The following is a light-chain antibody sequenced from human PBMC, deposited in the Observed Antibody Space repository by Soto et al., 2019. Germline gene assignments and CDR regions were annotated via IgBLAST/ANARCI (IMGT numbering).Light chain of an antibody. CDR2: DND. J-gene: IGLJ3*02. CDR1: SSNIGNNY. V-gene: IGLV1-51*01. Sequence: QSVLTQPPSVSAAPGLKVTISCSGSSSNIGNNYVSWYQQVPGTAPKVIIFDNDERPSGTPDRFSGSKSGTSATLVITELQTGDEADYYCGTWDSTLSSDVFGGGTKLTVL. CDR3: GTWDSTLSSDV.